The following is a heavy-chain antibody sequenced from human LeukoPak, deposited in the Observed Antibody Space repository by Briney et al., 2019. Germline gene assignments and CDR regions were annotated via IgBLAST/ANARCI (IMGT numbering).Heavy chain of an antibody. V-gene: IGHV4-39*07. CDR2: IHHSGST. Sequence: PSETLSLTCTVSGVSISSSNSYWGWIRQPPGKGLEWIGEIHHSGSTNYNPSLKSRVTISVDTSKNQFSLKLSSVTAADTAVYYCARSRGWLQSHPLGYWGQGTLVTVSS. D-gene: IGHD5-24*01. J-gene: IGHJ4*02. CDR3: ARSRGWLQSHPLGY. CDR1: GVSISSSNSY.